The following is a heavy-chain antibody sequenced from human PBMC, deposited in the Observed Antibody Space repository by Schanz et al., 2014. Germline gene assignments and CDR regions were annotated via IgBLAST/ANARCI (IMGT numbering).Heavy chain of an antibody. Sequence: EAQLLESGGNLVQPWGSLRVSCVGSGFTFGTFWMSWVRQAPGKGLEWVANIKQDGIEKYYVDSVKGRFTISRDNAKNPLYLQMNSLTADDTAVYYCARDKGGYYPFDYWGRGTLVTVSS. J-gene: IGHJ4*02. CDR1: GFTFGTFW. D-gene: IGHD3-3*01. CDR3: ARDKGGYYPFDY. V-gene: IGHV3-7*01. CDR2: IKQDGIEK.